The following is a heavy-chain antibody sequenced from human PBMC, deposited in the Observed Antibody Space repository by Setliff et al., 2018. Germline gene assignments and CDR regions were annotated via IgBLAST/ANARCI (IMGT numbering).Heavy chain of an antibody. V-gene: IGHV1-69*05. Sequence: GASVKVSCKASGGFSTHAISWVRQVPGQGLEWMGGIIPILGTTDYAQNFQGRVTITTDESTSSAYLEMSNLRSEDTAVYYFASALIRRVAVAGKSQFDYWGQGTLVTVSS. J-gene: IGHJ4*01. D-gene: IGHD6-19*01. CDR3: ASALIRRVAVAGKSQFDY. CDR2: IIPILGTT. CDR1: GGFSTHA.